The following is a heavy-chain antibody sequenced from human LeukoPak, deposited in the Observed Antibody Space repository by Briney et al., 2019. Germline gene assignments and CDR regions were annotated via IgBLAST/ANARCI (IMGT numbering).Heavy chain of an antibody. CDR2: IYTSGST. CDR3: AGDGQGYSSSCYVFDY. J-gene: IGHJ4*02. CDR1: GGSISSYY. D-gene: IGHD6-13*01. Sequence: SETLSLTCTVSGGSISSYYWSWIRQPAGKGLEWIGRIYTSGSTNYNPSLKSRVTMSVDTSKNQFSLKLSSVTAADPAVYYCAGDGQGYSSSCYVFDYWGQGPRVTVPS. V-gene: IGHV4-4*07.